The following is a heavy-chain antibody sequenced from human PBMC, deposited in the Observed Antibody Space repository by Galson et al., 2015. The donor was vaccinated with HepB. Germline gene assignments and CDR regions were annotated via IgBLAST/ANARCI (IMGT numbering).Heavy chain of an antibody. CDR3: AKGARQQLTPVYYYGMDV. CDR2: ISYDGSNK. V-gene: IGHV3-30*18. Sequence: SLRLSCAASGFTFSSYGMHWVRQAPGKGLEWVAVISYDGSNKYYADSVKGRFTISRDNSKNTLYLQMNSLRAEDTAVYYCAKGARQQLTPVYYYGMDVWGQGTTVTVSS. J-gene: IGHJ6*02. D-gene: IGHD6-13*01. CDR1: GFTFSSYG.